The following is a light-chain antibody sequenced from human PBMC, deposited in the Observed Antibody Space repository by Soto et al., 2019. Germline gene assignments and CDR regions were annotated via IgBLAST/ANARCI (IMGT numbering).Light chain of an antibody. CDR3: MQSTQLPPT. CDR2: EVS. J-gene: IGKJ5*01. Sequence: DVVMTQTPLSLSVAPGQPASISCKSSQSLLHITGETFLFWYLQKPGQSPQLLIYEVSTRVSGVPDRFSGSGSGTDFTLEISRVETDDVGIYYGMQSTQLPPTFGQGTRLVIE. CDR1: QSLLHITGETF. V-gene: IGKV2D-29*02.